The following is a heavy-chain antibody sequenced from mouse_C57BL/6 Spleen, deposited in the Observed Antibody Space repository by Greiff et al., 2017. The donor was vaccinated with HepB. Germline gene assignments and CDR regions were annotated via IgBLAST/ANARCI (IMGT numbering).Heavy chain of an antibody. CDR1: GYAFTNYL. D-gene: IGHD1-1*01. CDR3: AREGVSSPFAY. J-gene: IGHJ3*01. CDR2: INPGSGGT. Sequence: QVQLQQSGAELVRPGTSVKVSCKASGYAFTNYLIEWVKQRPGQGLEWIGVINPGSGGTNYNEKFKGKATLTADKSSSTAYMQLSSLTSEDSAVYFCAREGVSSPFAYWGQGTLVTVSA. V-gene: IGHV1-54*01.